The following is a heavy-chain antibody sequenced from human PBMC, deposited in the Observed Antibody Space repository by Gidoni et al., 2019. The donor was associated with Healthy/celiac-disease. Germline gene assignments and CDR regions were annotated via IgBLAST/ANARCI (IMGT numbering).Heavy chain of an antibody. CDR1: GGSFSGYY. D-gene: IGHD5-18*01. Sequence: QVQLQQWGAGLLKPSETLSLPCAVYGGSFSGYYWSWIRQPPGKGLAWIGEINHSGSTNYNPSLKSRVTISVDTSKNQFSLKLSSVTAADTAVYYCARRGRIQLRRRGFDYWGQGTLVTVSS. CDR3: ARRGRIQLRRRGFDY. V-gene: IGHV4-34*01. CDR2: INHSGST. J-gene: IGHJ4*02.